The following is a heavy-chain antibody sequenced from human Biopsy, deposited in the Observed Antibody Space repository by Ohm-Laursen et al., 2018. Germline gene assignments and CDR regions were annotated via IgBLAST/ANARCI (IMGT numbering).Heavy chain of an antibody. J-gene: IGHJ6*02. CDR3: ARATNSTGWPYYYFYGMDV. V-gene: IGHV4-59*01. CDR1: GGSISSDY. Sequence: GTLSLTCIVSGGSISSDYWSWIRQTPGKGLEWIGYIYYSGSTNYNPSLKSRVTISVDTSKNQFSRRLNSVTAADTAVYYCARATNSTGWPYYYFYGMDVWGQGTTVTVSS. D-gene: IGHD2/OR15-2a*01. CDR2: IYYSGST.